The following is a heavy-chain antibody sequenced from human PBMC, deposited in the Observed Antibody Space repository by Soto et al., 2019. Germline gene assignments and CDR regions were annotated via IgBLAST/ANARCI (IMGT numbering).Heavy chain of an antibody. CDR3: ARQPRQWTVRAIDY. J-gene: IGHJ4*02. Sequence: SETLSLTCTVSGGSISSGNDYWDWIRQPPGKGLEWIGTIYYSGSTYYNPSLKSRVTISVDTSKNQFSLKMNSVTAADTAVYYCARQPRQWTVRAIDYWGQGTLVTVSS. V-gene: IGHV4-39*01. D-gene: IGHD6-19*01. CDR2: IYYSGST. CDR1: GGSISSGNDY.